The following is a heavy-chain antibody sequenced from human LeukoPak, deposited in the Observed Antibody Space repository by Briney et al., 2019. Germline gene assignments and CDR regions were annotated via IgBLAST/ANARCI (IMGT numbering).Heavy chain of an antibody. V-gene: IGHV1-69*06. CDR1: GGTFSSYA. D-gene: IGHD3-22*01. CDR2: IIPIFGTA. J-gene: IGHJ4*02. Sequence: EASVKVSCKASGGTFSSYAISWVRQAPGQGLEWMGGIIPIFGTANYAQKFQGRVTMTEDTSTDTAYMELSSLRSEDTAVYYCATAGGALGLQYDSSGYYYLWGQGTLVTVSS. CDR3: ATAGGALGLQYDSSGYYYL.